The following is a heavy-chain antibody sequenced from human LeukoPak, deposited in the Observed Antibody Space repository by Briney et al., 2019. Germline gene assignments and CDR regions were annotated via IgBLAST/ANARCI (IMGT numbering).Heavy chain of an antibody. CDR1: GYTFTSYA. V-gene: IGHV7-4-1*02. CDR3: ARDRITMVRGVTPLGY. D-gene: IGHD3-10*01. J-gene: IGHJ4*02. CDR2: INTNTGNP. Sequence: ASVKVSCKASGYTFTSYAMNWVRQAPGRGLEWMGWINTNTGNPTYAQGFTGRFVFSLDTSVSTAYLQISGLKAEDTAVYYCARDRITMVRGVTPLGYWGQGTLVTVSS.